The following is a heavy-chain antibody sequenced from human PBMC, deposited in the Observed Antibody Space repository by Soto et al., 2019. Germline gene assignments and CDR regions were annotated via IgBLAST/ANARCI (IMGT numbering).Heavy chain of an antibody. J-gene: IGHJ4*02. CDR3: AKGSVGYSSPLGWYSPIFDY. CDR1: GFTFSSYA. CDR2: ISGSGGST. D-gene: IGHD6-13*01. Sequence: PGGALRLSCAASGFTFSSYAMSWVRQAPGKGLEWVSAISGSGGSTYYADSVKGRFTISRDNSKNTLYLQMNSLRAEDTAVYYCAKGSVGYSSPLGWYSPIFDYWGQGALVTVSS. V-gene: IGHV3-23*01.